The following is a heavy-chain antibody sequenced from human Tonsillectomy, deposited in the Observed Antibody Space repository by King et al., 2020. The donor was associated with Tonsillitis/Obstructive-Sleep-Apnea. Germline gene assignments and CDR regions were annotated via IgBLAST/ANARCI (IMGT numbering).Heavy chain of an antibody. CDR2: IYSGGST. CDR3: ARADYDSSGYYLSGFDY. V-gene: IGHV3-53*01. Sequence: VQLVESGGGLIQPGGSLRLSCAASGFTVSNNYMSWVCQAPGKGLEWVSVIYSGGSTYYADLVKGRFTISRDNSKNTLYLQMNSLRAEDTAVYYCARADYDSSGYYLSGFDYWGQGTLVTVSS. J-gene: IGHJ4*02. D-gene: IGHD3-22*01. CDR1: GFTVSNNY.